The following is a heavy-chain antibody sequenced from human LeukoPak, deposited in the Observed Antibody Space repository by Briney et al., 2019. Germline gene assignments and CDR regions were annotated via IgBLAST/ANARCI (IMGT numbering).Heavy chain of an antibody. CDR2: INAGNGNT. J-gene: IGHJ4*02. D-gene: IGHD6-19*01. V-gene: IGHV1-3*01. Sequence: ASVKVSCKASGYTFTSYAMHWVRQAPGQRLEWMGWINAGNGNTKYSQKFQGRVTMTEDTSTDTAYMELSSLRSEDTAVYYCATCAYSSGWEPFDYWGQGTLVTVSS. CDR1: GYTFTSYA. CDR3: ATCAYSSGWEPFDY.